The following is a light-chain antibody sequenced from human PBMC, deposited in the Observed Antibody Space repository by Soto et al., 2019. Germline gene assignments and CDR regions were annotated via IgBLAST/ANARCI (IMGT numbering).Light chain of an antibody. V-gene: IGLV2-23*01. Sequence: QSVLTQPASVSGSPGQSITISCTGTSSDVGSYNLVSWYQQHPGKAPKLMIYEGNKRPSGVSNRFSGSKSANTASLTISGLQTEDEADYYCCSYAGTNTFVFGPGTKLTVL. CDR2: EGN. CDR1: SSDVGSYNL. CDR3: CSYAGTNTFV. J-gene: IGLJ1*01.